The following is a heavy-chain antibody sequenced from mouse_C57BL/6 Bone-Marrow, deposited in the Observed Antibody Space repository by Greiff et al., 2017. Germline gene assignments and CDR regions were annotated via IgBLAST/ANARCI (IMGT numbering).Heavy chain of an antibody. D-gene: IGHD1-1*01. Sequence: QVQLQQSGAELARPGASVKLSCKASGYTFTSYGISWVKQRTGQGLEWIGEIYPRSGNTYYNEKFKGKATLTADKSSSTAYMERRSLTSEDSAVYFCARNAVVAHFDVWGTGTTVTVSS. CDR1: GYTFTSYG. CDR3: ARNAVVAHFDV. J-gene: IGHJ1*03. CDR2: IYPRSGNT. V-gene: IGHV1-81*01.